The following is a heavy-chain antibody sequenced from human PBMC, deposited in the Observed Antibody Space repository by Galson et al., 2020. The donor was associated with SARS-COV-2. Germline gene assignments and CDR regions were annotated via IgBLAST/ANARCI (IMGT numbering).Heavy chain of an antibody. J-gene: IGHJ4*02. CDR3: ARGEGRVTLVRGVIIGFDS. CDR1: GGAISSVNYY. D-gene: IGHD3-10*01. CDR2: ISHTGNT. Sequence: ASETLSLTCTVSGGAISSVNYYWSWFRQHPGKGLEWIGHISHTGNTKYNSSLKSRLTISVDTSKNQFSLNLSSVTAADTAVYYCARGEGRVTLVRGVIIGFDSWGQGTLVTVSS. V-gene: IGHV4-31*03.